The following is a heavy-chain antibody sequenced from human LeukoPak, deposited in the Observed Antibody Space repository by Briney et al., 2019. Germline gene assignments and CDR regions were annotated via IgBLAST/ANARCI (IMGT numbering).Heavy chain of an antibody. J-gene: IGHJ4*02. D-gene: IGHD3-22*01. CDR3: AKDTSPMKVVVRGLCDY. Sequence: PGGSLRLSCAASGFTFSSYGMQWVRQAPGKGRVWVSRINSDGSSTSYADSVKGRFTISRDNPKNTLYLQMNSLRAEDTAVYYCAKDTSPMKVVVRGLCDYWGQGTLVTVSS. V-gene: IGHV3-74*01. CDR2: INSDGSST. CDR1: GFTFSSYG.